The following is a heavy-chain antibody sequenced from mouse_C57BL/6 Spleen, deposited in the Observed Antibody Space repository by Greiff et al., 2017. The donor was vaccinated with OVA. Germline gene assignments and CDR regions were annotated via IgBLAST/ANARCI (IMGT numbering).Heavy chain of an antibody. CDR2: ISSGSSTI. CDR3: ARPAGYGSSPFAY. V-gene: IGHV5-17*01. D-gene: IGHD1-1*01. Sequence: EVKLQESGGGLVKPGGSLKLSCAASGFTFSDYGMHWVRQAPEKGLEWVAYISSGSSTIYYADTVKGRFTISRDNAKNTLFLQMTSLRSEDTAMYYCARPAGYGSSPFAYWGQGTLVTVSA. J-gene: IGHJ3*01. CDR1: GFTFSDYG.